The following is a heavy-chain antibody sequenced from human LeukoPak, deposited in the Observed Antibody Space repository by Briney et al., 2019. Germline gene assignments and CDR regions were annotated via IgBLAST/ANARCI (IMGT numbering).Heavy chain of an antibody. CDR1: GGTFSSYA. J-gene: IGHJ4*02. V-gene: IGHV1-69*05. CDR3: ARGDWDDGSFDY. Sequence: SVKVSYKPSGGTFSSYAISWVRQAPGQGLEWMGGIIPIFGTANYAPEFPGRVTISTDESTSTAYMELRSLTSEDTAVYYCARGDWDDGSFDYWGQGTLVTVSS. CDR2: IIPIFGTA. D-gene: IGHD1-1*01.